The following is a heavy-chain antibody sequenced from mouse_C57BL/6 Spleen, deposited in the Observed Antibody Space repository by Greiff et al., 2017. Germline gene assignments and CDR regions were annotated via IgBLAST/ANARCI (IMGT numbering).Heavy chain of an antibody. D-gene: IGHD2-3*01. CDR2: ISDGGSYT. Sequence: EVQLVESGGGLVKPGGSLKLSCAASGFTFSSYAMSWVRQTPEKRLEWVATISDGGSYTYYPDNVKGRFTISRDNAKNNLYLQMSHLKSEDTAMYYCARGKGGYDGYPYAMDYWGQGTSVTVSS. CDR3: ARGKGGYDGYPYAMDY. CDR1: GFTFSSYA. J-gene: IGHJ4*01. V-gene: IGHV5-4*01.